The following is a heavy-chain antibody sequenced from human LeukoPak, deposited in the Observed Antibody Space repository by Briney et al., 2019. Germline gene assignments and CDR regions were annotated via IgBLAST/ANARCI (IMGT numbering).Heavy chain of an antibody. CDR2: IYHSGYT. CDR1: GASISTGTSY. CDR3: AKGGDYYDSSGYGNWFDP. V-gene: IGHV4-39*01. D-gene: IGHD3-22*01. J-gene: IGHJ5*02. Sequence: SETLSLTCNVSGASISTGTSYWGWIRQPPGRGLEWIGSIYHSGYTYYNPSLKSRVTISVDTSKNQFSLKLSSLTAADTAVYYCAKGGDYYDSSGYGNWFDPWGQGTLVTVSS.